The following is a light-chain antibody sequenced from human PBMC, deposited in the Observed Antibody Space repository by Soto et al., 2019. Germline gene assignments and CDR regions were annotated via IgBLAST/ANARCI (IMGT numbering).Light chain of an antibody. J-gene: IGLJ1*01. CDR1: SSNIGINT. V-gene: IGLV1-44*01. Sequence: QSALAQPPSASGTPGQRVTFSCSGSSSNIGINTVNWYRQLPGTAPQLLISDNHRRPSGVPDRFSGSKSGTSASLAISGLQSEDEATYFCAAWDVSMKGFVFGTGKKAIVL. CDR3: AAWDVSMKGFV. CDR2: DNH.